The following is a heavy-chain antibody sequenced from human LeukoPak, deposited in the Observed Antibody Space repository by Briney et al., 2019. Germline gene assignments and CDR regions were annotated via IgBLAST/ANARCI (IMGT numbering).Heavy chain of an antibody. CDR2: INPYSGVT. CDR1: GYTFTDYN. Sequence: ASVKVSCKASGYTFTDYNMHWVRQAPGQGLEWMGWINPYSGVTNYAQKFQARVTTTRDTSIRTAYMEMSSLESEETAVYYCARGGCSSTSCYAYDYWGQGTLVTVSS. CDR3: ARGGCSSTSCYAYDY. D-gene: IGHD2-2*01. J-gene: IGHJ4*02. V-gene: IGHV1-2*02.